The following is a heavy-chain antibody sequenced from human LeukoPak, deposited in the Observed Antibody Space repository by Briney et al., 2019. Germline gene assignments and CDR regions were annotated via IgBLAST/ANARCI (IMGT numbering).Heavy chain of an antibody. CDR3: ARVKDPGGYYYYYYMDV. Sequence: SETLSLTCTVSGYSISSGYYWSWIRQPPGKGLEWIGEINHSGSTNYNPSLKSRVTISVDTSKNQFSLKLSSVTAADTAMYYCARVKDPGGYYYYYYMDVWGKGTTVTVSS. V-gene: IGHV4-38-2*02. D-gene: IGHD3-16*01. J-gene: IGHJ6*03. CDR1: GYSISSGYY. CDR2: INHSGST.